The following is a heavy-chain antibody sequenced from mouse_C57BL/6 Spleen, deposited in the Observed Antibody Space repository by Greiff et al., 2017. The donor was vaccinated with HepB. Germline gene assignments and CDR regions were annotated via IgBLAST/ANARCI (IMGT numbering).Heavy chain of an antibody. D-gene: IGHD1-1*01. CDR2: IYPGDGDT. CDR3: ARSGYYYGSSPSDY. V-gene: IGHV1-80*01. CDR1: GYAFSSYW. Sequence: VQLQQSGAELVKPGASVKISCKASGYAFSSYWMNWVKQRPGKGLEWIGKIYPGDGDTNYNGKFKGKTTLTADKSSSTAYMQLSSLTSEDSAVYFCARSGYYYGSSPSDYWGQGTTLTVSS. J-gene: IGHJ2*01.